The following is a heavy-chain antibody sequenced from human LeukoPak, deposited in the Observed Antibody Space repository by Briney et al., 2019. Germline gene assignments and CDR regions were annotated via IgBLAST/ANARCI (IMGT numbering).Heavy chain of an antibody. J-gene: IGHJ3*02. CDR1: GFAFSSYT. CDR3: AKDDTMVRGVAFDI. V-gene: IGHV3-21*04. Sequence: TGGSLRLSCAASGFAFSSYTMNWVRQAPGKGLEWVSFISTSSIYIYYADSVKGRFTISRDNAKNSLYLQMNSLRAEDTALYYCAKDDTMVRGVAFDIWGQGTMVTVSS. CDR2: ISTSSIYI. D-gene: IGHD3-10*01.